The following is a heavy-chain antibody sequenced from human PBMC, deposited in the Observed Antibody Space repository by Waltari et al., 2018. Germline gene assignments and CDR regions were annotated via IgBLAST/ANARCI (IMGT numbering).Heavy chain of an antibody. Sequence: EVQLVDSGGGLVQPGGSLRLSCAASGFTFSKYWMSWVRQAPGKGLEWVATVKQEGSDKYYVDSVKGRFTISRDNGDNSLYLQMNSLRAEDTAVYYCARDFYDVTSGFYTPGLFDYWGQGSLVTVSS. CDR1: GFTFSKYW. V-gene: IGHV3-7*01. CDR2: VKQEGSDK. D-gene: IGHD3-3*01. J-gene: IGHJ4*02. CDR3: ARDFYDVTSGFYTPGLFDY.